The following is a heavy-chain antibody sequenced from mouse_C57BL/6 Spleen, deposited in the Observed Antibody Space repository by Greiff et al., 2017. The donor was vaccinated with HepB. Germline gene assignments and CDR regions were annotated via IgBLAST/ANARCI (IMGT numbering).Heavy chain of an antibody. CDR2: IYPGDGDT. V-gene: IGHV1-80*01. D-gene: IGHD1-1*01. J-gene: IGHJ1*03. CDR3: ARGDYYGSSYRYFDV. Sequence: VQLQQSGAELVKPGASVKISCKASGYAFSSYWMNWVKQRPGKGLEWIGQIYPGDGDTNYNGKFKGKATLTADKSSSTAYMQLSSLTSEDSAVYFCARGDYYGSSYRYFDVWGTGTTVTVSS. CDR1: GYAFSSYW.